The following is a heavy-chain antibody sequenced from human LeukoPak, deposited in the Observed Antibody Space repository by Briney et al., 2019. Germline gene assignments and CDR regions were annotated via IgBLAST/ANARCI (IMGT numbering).Heavy chain of an antibody. D-gene: IGHD1-1*01. CDR2: IHYSGST. CDR1: GSMYNYY. CDR3: ARHLSGTTMAHYFDF. V-gene: IGHV4-59*08. Sequence: SETLSLTCTVSGSMYNYYWSWIRQPPGEGLEWIGYIHYSGSTNYNPSLKSRVSISIDTSKNQFSLKLFSVTASDAATYYCARHLSGTTMAHYFDFWGQGALVTVSS. J-gene: IGHJ4*02.